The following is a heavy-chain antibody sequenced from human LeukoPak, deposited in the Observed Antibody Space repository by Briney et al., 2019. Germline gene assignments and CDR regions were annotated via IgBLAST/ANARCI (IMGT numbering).Heavy chain of an antibody. V-gene: IGHV1-69*05. CDR2: IIPIFGTA. CDR3: ARLGYCTNGVCQGYRY. D-gene: IGHD2-8*01. Sequence: ASVKVSCKASGGTFSSYAISWVRQAPGQGLEWMGGIIPIFGTANYAQKFQGRVTITTDESTSTAYMELSSLRSEDTAVYYCARLGYCTNGVCQGYRYWGQGTLVTVSS. J-gene: IGHJ4*02. CDR1: GGTFSSYA.